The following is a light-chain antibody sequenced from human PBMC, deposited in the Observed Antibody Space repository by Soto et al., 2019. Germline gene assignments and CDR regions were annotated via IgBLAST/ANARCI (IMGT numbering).Light chain of an antibody. V-gene: IGKV3-20*01. J-gene: IGKJ1*01. CDR3: QQYGNSPRT. CDR2: GAS. Sequence: EVVLTQSPGTVSLSPGERATLSCRASQSVSATYLAWYQQKLGQAPRLLIYGASSRATGIPDRFSGSGSGTDFTLTISRLEPEDFAVYYCQQYGNSPRTFGQGTKVEIK. CDR1: QSVSATY.